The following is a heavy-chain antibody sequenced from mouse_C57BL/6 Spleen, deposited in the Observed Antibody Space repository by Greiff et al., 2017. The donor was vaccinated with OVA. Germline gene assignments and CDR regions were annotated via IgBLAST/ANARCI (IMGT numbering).Heavy chain of an antibody. D-gene: IGHD1-1*01. V-gene: IGHV1-15*01. CDR1: GYTFTDYE. CDR2: SDPETGGT. J-gene: IGHJ2*01. Sequence: LVESGAELVRPGASVTLSCKASGYTFTDYEMHWVKQTPVHGLEWIGASDPETGGTAYNQKFKGKAILTADKSSSTAYMELRSLTSEDSAVYYCTRGPLITTVAYFDYWGQGTTLTVSS. CDR3: TRGPLITTVAYFDY.